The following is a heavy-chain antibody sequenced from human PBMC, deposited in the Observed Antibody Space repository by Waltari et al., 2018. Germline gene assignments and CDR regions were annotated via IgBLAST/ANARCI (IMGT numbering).Heavy chain of an antibody. CDR1: GFTFSSYS. Sequence: EVQLVESGGGLVKPGGSLRLSCAASGFTFSSYSMNWVRQAPGKGLEWVSSISSSSSYIYYADSVKGRFTISRDNAKNSLYLQMNSLRAEDTAVYYCARAIGPAAPIYYMDVWGKGTTVTVSS. J-gene: IGHJ6*03. V-gene: IGHV3-21*01. CDR2: ISSSSSYI. D-gene: IGHD2-2*01. CDR3: ARAIGPAAPIYYMDV.